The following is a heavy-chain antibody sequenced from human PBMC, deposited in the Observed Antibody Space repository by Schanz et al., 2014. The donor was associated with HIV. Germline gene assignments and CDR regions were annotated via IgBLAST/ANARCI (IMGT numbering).Heavy chain of an antibody. V-gene: IGHV3-30*03. CDR3: ARLLMITFGGVISPGGMDV. J-gene: IGHJ6*02. D-gene: IGHD3-16*02. Sequence: VQLLESGGGVVQPGRSLRLSCAVSGFTFSSYGMHWVRQAPGKGLEWVAVISHDGGNKHYGDSVKGRFTISRDKSKSTLYLQMNSLRAEDTAMYFCARLLMITFGGVISPGGMDVWGQGTTVTVSS. CDR1: GFTFSSYG. CDR2: ISHDGGNK.